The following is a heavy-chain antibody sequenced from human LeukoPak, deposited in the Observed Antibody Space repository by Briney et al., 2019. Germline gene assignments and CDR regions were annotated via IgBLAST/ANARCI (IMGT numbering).Heavy chain of an antibody. Sequence: GGSLRLSCAASGFTFSSYWMSWVRQAPGKGLEWVANIKQDGREKYYVDSVKGRFTISRDNAKNSLYLQMNSLRAEDTAVYYCARAEGRDSPYYFDYWGQGTLVTVSS. D-gene: IGHD1-14*01. J-gene: IGHJ4*02. CDR2: IKQDGREK. V-gene: IGHV3-7*01. CDR3: ARAEGRDSPYYFDY. CDR1: GFTFSSYW.